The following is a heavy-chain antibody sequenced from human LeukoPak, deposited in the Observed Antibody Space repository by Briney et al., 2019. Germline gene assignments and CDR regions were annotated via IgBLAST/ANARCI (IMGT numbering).Heavy chain of an antibody. CDR2: ISAYNGNT. CDR1: GYTFTSYG. CDR3: TRETSAYYSADY. V-gene: IGHV1-18*01. D-gene: IGHD3-22*01. Sequence: ASVKVSCKASGYTFTSYGINWVRQAPGQGLEWMGRISAYNGNTNYAQKLQGRVTMTTDTSTSTAYMELRSLRYDDTAVYYCTRETSAYYSADYWGQGTLVTASS. J-gene: IGHJ4*02.